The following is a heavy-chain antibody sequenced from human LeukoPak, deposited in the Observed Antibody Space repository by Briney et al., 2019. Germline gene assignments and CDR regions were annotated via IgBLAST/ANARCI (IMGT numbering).Heavy chain of an antibody. V-gene: IGHV3-66*02. Sequence: GGSLRLSCAASGFTVSSNYMSWVRQAPGKGLEWVSVIYSGGSTYYADSVKGRFTISRDNSKNTLYLQMNSLRAEDTAVYYCARGVRHFDWLLPPLDDWGQGTLVTVSS. CDR2: IYSGGST. J-gene: IGHJ4*02. CDR3: ARGVRHFDWLLPPLDD. D-gene: IGHD3-9*01. CDR1: GFTVSSNY.